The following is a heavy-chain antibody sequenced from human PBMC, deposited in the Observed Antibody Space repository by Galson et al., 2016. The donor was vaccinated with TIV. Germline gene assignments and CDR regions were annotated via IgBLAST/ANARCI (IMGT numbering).Heavy chain of an antibody. CDR1: GFSLSHYE. V-gene: IGHV3-48*03. D-gene: IGHD6-19*01. J-gene: IGHJ4*02. CDR3: ARDRRGSSGSLFFDK. Sequence: SLRLSCAASGFSLSHYEMNWVRQAPGKGLEWVSYISTIGSNNKYYADSVQGRFTMSRDSAKNSPYLQMDSLRVEDTAVYYCARDRRGSSGSLFFDKWGQGALVTVSS. CDR2: ISTIGSNNK.